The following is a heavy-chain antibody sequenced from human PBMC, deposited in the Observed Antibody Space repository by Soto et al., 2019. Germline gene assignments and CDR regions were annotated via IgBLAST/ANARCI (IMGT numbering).Heavy chain of an antibody. V-gene: IGHV5-51*01. Sequence: GESLKISCEGSGYKFGNYWIGWVRQTPGKGLEWMGIIYPGDSDTVYNPSFQGQVTMSGDKYSITAYLQWISLQTSDTGIYYCARSMGPSIGWLDPGCQGTQVTVS. CDR1: GYKFGNYW. J-gene: IGHJ5*02. CDR3: ARSMGPSIGWLDP. CDR2: IYPGDSDT. D-gene: IGHD2-15*01.